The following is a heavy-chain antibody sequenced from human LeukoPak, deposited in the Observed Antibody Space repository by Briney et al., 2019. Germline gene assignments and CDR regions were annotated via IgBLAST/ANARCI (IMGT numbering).Heavy chain of an antibody. CDR3: ARCYDY. CDR1: GGFISGSHYY. CDR2: INYSGNR. Sequence: PSETLSLACTVSGGFISGSHYYWAWIRQPPGKGLEWIGMINYSGNRYYNPSLWSRATISVDTSTNQFSLNLNSVTAADTAVYYCARCYDYWGQGTLVSDSS. V-gene: IGHV4-39*01. J-gene: IGHJ4*02.